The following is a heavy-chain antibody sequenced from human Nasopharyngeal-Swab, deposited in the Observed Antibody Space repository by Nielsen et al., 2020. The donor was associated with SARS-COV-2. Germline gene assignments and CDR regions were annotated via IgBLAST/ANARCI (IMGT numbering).Heavy chain of an antibody. Sequence: GGSLRLSCAASGFTFSNYRMHWVRQAPGKGLVWVSRINGDGSSLNYADFVKGRFTISTDNAKSTLYLEMNSLRAEDTAVYYCARGRGSSTSMIGYWDQGTLVTVSS. J-gene: IGHJ4*02. CDR2: INGDGSSL. V-gene: IGHV3-74*01. D-gene: IGHD2/OR15-2a*01. CDR1: GFTFSNYR. CDR3: ARGRGSSTSMIGY.